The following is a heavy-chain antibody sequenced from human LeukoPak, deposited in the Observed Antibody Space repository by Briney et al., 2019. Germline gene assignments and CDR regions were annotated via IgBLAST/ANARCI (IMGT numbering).Heavy chain of an antibody. J-gene: IGHJ5*01. CDR3: AISMGMPGAIAWLDS. D-gene: IGHD2-2*01. CDR1: GYTFNDYY. V-gene: IGHV1-69-2*01. CDR2: VDPEDGET. Sequence: GASVKVSCKASGYTFNDYYIHWVQQVPGRGLEWMGRVDPEDGETLYAEKLQGRVTITTDKPADTGYMELSSLTSEDTAVYYCAISMGMPGAIAWLDSWGQGTLVTVSS.